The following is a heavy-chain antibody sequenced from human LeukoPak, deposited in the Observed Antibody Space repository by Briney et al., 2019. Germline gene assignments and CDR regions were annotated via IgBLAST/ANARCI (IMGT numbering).Heavy chain of an antibody. Sequence: ASVKVSCKASGYTFTSYDINWVRQATGQGLEWMGWMNPISGNTGYAQKFQGRDTMTRNTSISTAYMELSSLRSEDTAVYYCARDYDFFDAFDIWGQGTMVTVSS. CDR2: MNPISGNT. V-gene: IGHV1-8*01. D-gene: IGHD3-3*01. CDR1: GYTFTSYD. CDR3: ARDYDFFDAFDI. J-gene: IGHJ3*02.